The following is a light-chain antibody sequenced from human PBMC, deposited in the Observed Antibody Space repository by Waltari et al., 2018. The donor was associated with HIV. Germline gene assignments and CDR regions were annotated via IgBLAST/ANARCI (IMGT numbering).Light chain of an antibody. Sequence: DIQLTQSPSSLSASVVARVTITCRASQDISGSLTWFQQNPGKAPKPLIYPASTLQSGVPSKFSGSASGTDFTLTISSLQPDDFATYYCQQYKSYPFTFGGGTKVEI. CDR1: QDISGS. V-gene: IGKV1-16*02. CDR2: PAS. J-gene: IGKJ4*01. CDR3: QQYKSYPFT.